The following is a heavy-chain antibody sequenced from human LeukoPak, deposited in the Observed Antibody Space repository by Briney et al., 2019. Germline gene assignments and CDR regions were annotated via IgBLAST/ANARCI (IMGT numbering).Heavy chain of an antibody. J-gene: IGHJ5*02. Sequence: SETLSLTCTVSGGSISSYYWSWIRQPPGKGLEWIGYIYYSGSTNYNPSLKSRVTISVDTSKNQFSLKLSSVTAADTAVYYCARDVITGTTSFSWFDPWGQGTLVTVSS. CDR2: IYYSGST. CDR1: GGSISSYY. D-gene: IGHD1-7*01. V-gene: IGHV4-59*01. CDR3: ARDVITGTTSFSWFDP.